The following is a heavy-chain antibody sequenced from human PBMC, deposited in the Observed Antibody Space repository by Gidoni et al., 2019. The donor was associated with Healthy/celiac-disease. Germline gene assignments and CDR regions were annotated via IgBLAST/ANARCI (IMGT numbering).Heavy chain of an antibody. CDR1: GYTFTSYG. D-gene: IGHD6-19*01. CDR2: ISAYAGNT. V-gene: IGHV1-18*04. Sequence: QVQLVQSGAEVKKPGASVKVSCMASGYTFTSYGISWVRQAPGQGLEWMGWISAYAGNTNDAQKLQGRVTMTTDTSTSTAYMELRSLRSDDTAVYYCARDWMGSSGPTKPPHFGYWGQGTLVTVSS. J-gene: IGHJ4*02. CDR3: ARDWMGSSGPTKPPHFGY.